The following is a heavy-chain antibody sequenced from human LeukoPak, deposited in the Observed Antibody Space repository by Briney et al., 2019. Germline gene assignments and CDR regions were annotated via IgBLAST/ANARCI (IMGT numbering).Heavy chain of an antibody. CDR3: AKGSVVVPAGDWFDP. CDR2: ISGGGGRI. CDR1: GFIFSSYA. Sequence: GGSLRLSCAASGFIFSSYAMTWVRQAPGKGLEWVSGISGGGGRIYYADSVKGRFTISRDNAKNSLYLQMNSLRAEDTALYYCAKGSVVVPAGDWFDPWGQGTLVTVSS. V-gene: IGHV3-23*01. J-gene: IGHJ5*02. D-gene: IGHD2-2*01.